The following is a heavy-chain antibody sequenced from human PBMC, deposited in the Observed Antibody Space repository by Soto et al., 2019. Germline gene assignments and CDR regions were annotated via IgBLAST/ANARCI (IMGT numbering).Heavy chain of an antibody. V-gene: IGHV3-30-3*01. CDR1: GFTFSSYA. D-gene: IGHD3-16*02. CDR2: ISYDGSNK. J-gene: IGHJ4*02. CDR3: ARVLRNQSKYRNIGGFDY. Sequence: GGSLRLSCAASGFTFSSYAMHWVRQAPGKGLEWVAVISYDGSNKYYADSVKGRFTISRDNSKNTLYLQMNSLRAEDTAVYYCARVLRNQSKYRNIGGFDYWGQGTLVTVSS.